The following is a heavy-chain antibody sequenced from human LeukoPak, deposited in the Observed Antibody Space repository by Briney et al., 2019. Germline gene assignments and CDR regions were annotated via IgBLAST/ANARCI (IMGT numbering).Heavy chain of an antibody. D-gene: IGHD2-2*01. CDR2: IRFDGTSE. V-gene: IGHV3-30*02. CDR3: ASSIVVVPAAMWWNFDY. J-gene: IGHJ4*02. Sequence: GGSLRLSCAASGFTFSNFGMHWVRQAPGKGLEWVAFIRFDGTSEFYADSVKARFTISRDNSKNTLYLQMNSLRAEDTAVYYCASSIVVVPAAMWWNFDYWGQGTLVTVSS. CDR1: GFTFSNFG.